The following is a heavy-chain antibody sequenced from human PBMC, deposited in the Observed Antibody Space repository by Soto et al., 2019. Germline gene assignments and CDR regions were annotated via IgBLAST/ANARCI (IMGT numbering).Heavy chain of an antibody. J-gene: IGHJ4*02. V-gene: IGHV1-18*01. CDR3: TRELNTESSAYYSFAY. D-gene: IGHD3-22*01. CDR1: GYTFTAYG. CDR2: VSTNDDRT. Sequence: QVQLVQFGPEVKMPGASVKVSCKTSGYTFTAYGLAWLPQAPGQRPEWMGCVSTNDDRTNYAQKFQGRVTMTTDRSTTTAYMELRSLRADDTAVYYCTRELNTESSAYYSFAYWGQGTLVTVSS.